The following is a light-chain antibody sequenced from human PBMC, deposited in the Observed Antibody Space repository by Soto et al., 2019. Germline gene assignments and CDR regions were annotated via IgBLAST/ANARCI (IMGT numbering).Light chain of an antibody. CDR2: EGS. CDR1: SSDVGSYNL. V-gene: IGLV2-23*01. J-gene: IGLJ1*01. CDR3: CSYAGSSTPSYV. Sequence: VLTQHASVSGSPGQSITISCTGTSSDVGSYNLVSWYQQHPGKAPKLMIYEGSKRPSGVSNRFSGSKSGNTASLTISGLQAEDEADYYCCSYAGSSTPSYVFGTGTKVTVL.